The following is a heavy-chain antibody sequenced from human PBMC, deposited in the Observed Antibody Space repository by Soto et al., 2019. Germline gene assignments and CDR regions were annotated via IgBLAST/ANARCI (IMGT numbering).Heavy chain of an antibody. CDR3: ARVGSLGGSDDYYYGMDV. J-gene: IGHJ6*02. Sequence: QVQLAQSGAEVKKPGASVKVSCKASDYTFTNYGITWVRQAPGQGLEWMGWISAYNDNTNYAQNLQGRVTMTTDTSSSTSHMELRSLTSDDTAEYYCARVGSLGGSDDYYYGMDVWGQGTTVTVSS. CDR2: ISAYNDNT. D-gene: IGHD3-10*01. V-gene: IGHV1-18*01. CDR1: DYTFTNYG.